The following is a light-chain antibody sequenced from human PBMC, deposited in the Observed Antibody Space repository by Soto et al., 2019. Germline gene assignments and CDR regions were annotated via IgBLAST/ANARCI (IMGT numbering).Light chain of an antibody. CDR3: QQYSTDPRT. J-gene: IGKJ1*01. V-gene: IGKV4-1*01. CDR2: WAS. Sequence: DIVLTQSPDALAVSLGETATINCKSSQSILHSFNSKNCLVWYQQKPGQPPKVLIYWASTRESGVPDRFSGSGSGTDFTLTISSLQAEDVAVYYCQQYSTDPRTFGQGTKVEIK. CDR1: QSILHSFNSKNC.